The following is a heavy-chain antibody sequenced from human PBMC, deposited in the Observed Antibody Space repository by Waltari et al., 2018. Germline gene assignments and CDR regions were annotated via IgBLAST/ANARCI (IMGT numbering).Heavy chain of an antibody. J-gene: IGHJ4*02. CDR1: GRSTSTSSYY. D-gene: IGHD3-3*01. CDR2: IYYSGST. V-gene: IGHV4-39*01. Sequence: QLQLQESGPGLVKPSETLSLTCTLSGRSTSTSSYYWGWIRQPPGKGLEWIGSIYYSGSTYYNPSLKSRVTISVDTSKNQFSLKLSSVTAADTAVYYCARGMAGFLGPDYWGQGTLVTVSS. CDR3: ARGMAGFLGPDY.